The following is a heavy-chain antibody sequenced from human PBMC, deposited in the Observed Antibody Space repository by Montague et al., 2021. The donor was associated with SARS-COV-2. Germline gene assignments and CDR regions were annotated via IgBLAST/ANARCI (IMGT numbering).Heavy chain of an antibody. CDR3: ASLGSPAYCGGDCYLRDYGMDV. Sequence: SETLSLTCTRLGSWNTGADRKWRWLHPSHRQIPYCVVTIYYSGNTYSNPSLKSRVTISMDTSKSQVSLKINSVTAADTAVYFCASLGSPAYCGGDCYLRDYGMDVWGQGTRVTVSS. J-gene: IGHJ6*02. V-gene: IGHV4-39*01. CDR2: IYYSGNT. CDR1: GSWNTGADRK. D-gene: IGHD2-21*02.